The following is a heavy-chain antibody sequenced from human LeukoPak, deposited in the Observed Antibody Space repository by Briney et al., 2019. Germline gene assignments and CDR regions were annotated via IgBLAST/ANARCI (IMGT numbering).Heavy chain of an antibody. CDR3: AKDRGPYSSSSFPGGFDP. Sequence: GGSLTLSCAASGFTFSSYVMHWVRQAPGKGLEWVAVISYDGSNKYYADSVKGRFTISRDNSKNTLYLQMNSPRAEDTAVYYCAKDRGPYSSSSFPGGFDPWGQGTLATVSS. CDR2: ISYDGSNK. V-gene: IGHV3-30*18. J-gene: IGHJ5*02. CDR1: GFTFSSYV. D-gene: IGHD6-6*01.